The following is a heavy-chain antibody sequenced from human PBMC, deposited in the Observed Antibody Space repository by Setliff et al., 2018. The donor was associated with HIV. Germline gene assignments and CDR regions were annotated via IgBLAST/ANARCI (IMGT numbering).Heavy chain of an antibody. Sequence: GGSLRLSCAASGFTFSRYTMNWVRQAPGMGLEWVSSISFGGSDTHYTDSVKGRFSISRENAKNSLYLQMNSLRVEDTAVYYCAREDSSGYSFNVWGQGTMVTVSS. CDR2: ISFGGSDT. CDR1: GFTFSRYT. V-gene: IGHV3-21*01. D-gene: IGHD3-22*01. J-gene: IGHJ3*01. CDR3: AREDSSGYSFNV.